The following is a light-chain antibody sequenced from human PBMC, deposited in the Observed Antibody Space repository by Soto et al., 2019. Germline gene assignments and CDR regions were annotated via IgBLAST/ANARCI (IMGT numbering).Light chain of an antibody. V-gene: IGLV2-14*01. CDR3: SSYRTRSTLV. CDR2: EVS. CDR1: SSDIAGYNY. Sequence: QSALTQPASVSGSPGQSITISCTGTSSDIAGYNYVSWYQQHPGKAPKLMIYEVSNRPSGVSNRFSGSKSGNTASLTISGLQAEDEAAYYCSSYRTRSTLVFGGGTQLTVL. J-gene: IGLJ3*02.